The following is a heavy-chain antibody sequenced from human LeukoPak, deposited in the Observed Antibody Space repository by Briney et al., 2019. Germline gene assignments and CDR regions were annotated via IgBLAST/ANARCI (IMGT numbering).Heavy chain of an antibody. CDR2: IWYDGSNK. Sequence: GGSLRLSCAASGFTFSSYGMHWVRQAPGKGLEWVAVIWYDGSNKYYADSVKGRFTISRDNSKNTLYLQMNSLRAEDTAVYYCARGYYDFWSGYYKYYFDYWGQGTLVTVSS. J-gene: IGHJ4*02. D-gene: IGHD3-3*01. CDR3: ARGYYDFWSGYYKYYFDY. V-gene: IGHV3-33*01. CDR1: GFTFSSYG.